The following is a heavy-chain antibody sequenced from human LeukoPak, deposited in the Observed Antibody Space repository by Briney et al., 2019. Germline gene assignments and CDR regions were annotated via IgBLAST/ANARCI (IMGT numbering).Heavy chain of an antibody. J-gene: IGHJ4*02. CDR2: IYYSGST. D-gene: IGHD3-22*01. CDR1: GGSISSYY. Sequence: SETLSLTCTVSGGSISSYYWSWIRQPPGKGLEWIGYIYYSGSTYYNPSLKSRVTISVDTSKNQFSLKLSSVTAADTAVYYCARPFLEYYCDSSGYYGGDYWGQGTLVTVSS. V-gene: IGHV4-59*04. CDR3: ARPFLEYYCDSSGYYGGDY.